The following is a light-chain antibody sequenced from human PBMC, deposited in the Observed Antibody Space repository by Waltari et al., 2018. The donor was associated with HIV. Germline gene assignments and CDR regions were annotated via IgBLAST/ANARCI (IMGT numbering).Light chain of an antibody. CDR1: RSNIGSHY. Sequence: QSVLMQPPSVSAAPGQKVTLSCSGSRSNIGSHYVHWYQPLPGTAPKLLIYHNDDRPSGIPDRFSGSRSGTSASLDITGLQTGDEADYHCGTWDSSLSTVVFGGGTKLTVL. V-gene: IGLV1-51*01. CDR2: HND. J-gene: IGLJ3*02. CDR3: GTWDSSLSTVV.